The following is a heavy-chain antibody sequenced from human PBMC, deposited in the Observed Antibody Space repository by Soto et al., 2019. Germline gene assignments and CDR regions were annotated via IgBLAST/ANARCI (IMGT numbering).Heavy chain of an antibody. CDR2: ISSSSSYI. Sequence: LRLSCAASGFTFSSYSMNWVRQAPGKGLEWVSSISSSSSYIYYADSVKGRFTIPRDNAKNSLYLQMNSLRAEDTAVYYCARGYSYGYSVDYWGQGTLVTVSS. CDR1: GFTFSSYS. D-gene: IGHD5-18*01. J-gene: IGHJ4*02. V-gene: IGHV3-21*01. CDR3: ARGYSYGYSVDY.